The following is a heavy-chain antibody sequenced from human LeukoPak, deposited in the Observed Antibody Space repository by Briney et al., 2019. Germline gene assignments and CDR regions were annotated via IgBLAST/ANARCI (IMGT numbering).Heavy chain of an antibody. CDR1: GFSFSSYG. CDR2: ISYDGSNK. CDR3: ARGYNWNDRLDY. V-gene: IGHV3-30*03. J-gene: IGHJ4*02. Sequence: GGSLRLSCAASGFSFSSYGMHWARQAPGKGLEWVAVISYDGSNKYYADSVKGRFTISRDNSKNTLYLQMNSLRAEDTAVYYCARGYNWNDRLDYWGPGTLVTVSS. D-gene: IGHD1-1*01.